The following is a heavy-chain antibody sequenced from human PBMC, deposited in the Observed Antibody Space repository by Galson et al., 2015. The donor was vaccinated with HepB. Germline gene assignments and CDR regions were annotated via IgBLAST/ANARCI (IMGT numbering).Heavy chain of an antibody. CDR2: ISYDGSNK. V-gene: IGHV3-30*18. D-gene: IGHD6-13*01. CDR1: GFTFSSYG. Sequence: SLRLSCAASGFTFSSYGMHWVRQAPGKGLEWVAVISYDGSNKYYADSVKGRFTISRDNSKDTLYLQMNSLRAEDTAVYYCAKEREWQQPGDYWGQVTLVTVSS. J-gene: IGHJ4*02. CDR3: AKEREWQQPGDY.